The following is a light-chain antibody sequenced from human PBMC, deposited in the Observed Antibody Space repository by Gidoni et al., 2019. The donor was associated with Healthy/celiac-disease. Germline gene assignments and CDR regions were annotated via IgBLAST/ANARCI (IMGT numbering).Light chain of an antibody. J-gene: IGLJ2*01. Sequence: QSALTHPPSVSGAPGQRATISCTGRSPNIGAGYDVHWDPQLPVTAPKLLIHGNSNRRPWVPDRFSGSKSGTTASLAITGRQDEDEADYYCQSYDSSLSVHVVFGGGTKLTVL. CDR3: QSYDSSLSVHVV. CDR1: SPNIGAGYD. V-gene: IGLV1-40*01. CDR2: GNS.